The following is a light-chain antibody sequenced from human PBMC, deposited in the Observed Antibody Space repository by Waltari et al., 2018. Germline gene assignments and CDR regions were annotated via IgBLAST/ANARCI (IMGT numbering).Light chain of an antibody. V-gene: IGLV3-21*01. Sequence: SYVLTQPPSVSVAPGETARITCGGNNIASKSVHWYRKRPGQAPVVVISYDNDRAAGIPERFSGSNSGNTATLTISRVEAGDEADYYCQVWDANTDPGVFGTGTEVTVL. CDR3: QVWDANTDPGV. J-gene: IGLJ1*01. CDR2: YDN. CDR1: NIASKS.